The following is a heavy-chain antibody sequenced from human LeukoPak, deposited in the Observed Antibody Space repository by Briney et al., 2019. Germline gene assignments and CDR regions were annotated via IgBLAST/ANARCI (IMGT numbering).Heavy chain of an antibody. D-gene: IGHD3-10*01. J-gene: IGHJ3*02. CDR1: GYTFTSYA. V-gene: IGHV7-4-1*02. CDR3: AREYYGSGSYYNLGAFDI. CDR2: INTNTGNP. Sequence: ASVKVSCKASGYTFTSYAMNWVRQAPGQGLEWMGWINTNTGNPTYAQGFTGRIVFSLDTSVSTAYLQISSLKAEDTAVYYCAREYYGSGSYYNLGAFDIWGQGTMVTVSS.